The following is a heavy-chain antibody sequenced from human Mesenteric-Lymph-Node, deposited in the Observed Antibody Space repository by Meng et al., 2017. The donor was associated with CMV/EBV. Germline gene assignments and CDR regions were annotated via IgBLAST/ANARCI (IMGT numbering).Heavy chain of an antibody. J-gene: IGHJ5*02. V-gene: IGHV4-61*01. CDR2: IYYSGST. CDR3: ARGVGSSSRFDP. D-gene: IGHD6-13*01. Sequence: SETLSLTCTVSGGSVSSGSYYWSWIRQPPGKGLEWIGYIYYSGSTNYNPSLKSRVTISVDTSKNQFSLKLSSVTAADTAVYYCARGVGSSSRFDPCGQGTLVTVSS. CDR1: GGSVSSGSYY.